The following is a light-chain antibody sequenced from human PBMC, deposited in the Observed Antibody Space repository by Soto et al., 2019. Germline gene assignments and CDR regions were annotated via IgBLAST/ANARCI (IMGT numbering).Light chain of an antibody. CDR2: RNN. Sequence: QSVLTQPPSASGTPGQRVTISCSGSSSNIGSKYVYWYQQLPGTAPKLLMYRNNHRPSGVPARFSGSKSGTSASLAISGLRSEDEADYHCAAWDSNLGGPAFGGGTKVTVL. CDR3: AAWDSNLGGPA. CDR1: SSNIGSKY. J-gene: IGLJ2*01. V-gene: IGLV1-47*01.